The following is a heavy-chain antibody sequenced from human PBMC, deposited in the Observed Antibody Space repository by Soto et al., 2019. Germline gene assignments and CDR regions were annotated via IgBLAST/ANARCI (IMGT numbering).Heavy chain of an antibody. Sequence: GGSLRLSCAASGFTFDDYAMHWVRQAPGKGLEWVSGISWNSGSIGYADSVKGRFTISRDNAKNSLYLQMNSLRAEDTALYYCAKDTATTLDDAFDIWGQGTMVTVS. CDR2: ISWNSGSI. CDR1: GFTFDDYA. D-gene: IGHD1-26*01. CDR3: AKDTATTLDDAFDI. V-gene: IGHV3-9*01. J-gene: IGHJ3*02.